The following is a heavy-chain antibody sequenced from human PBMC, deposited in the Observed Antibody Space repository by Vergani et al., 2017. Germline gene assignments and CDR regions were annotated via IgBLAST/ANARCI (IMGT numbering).Heavy chain of an antibody. CDR3: TRRTPNSGGWSGFYYYGMDV. CDR2: IYYSGST. Sequence: QVQLQESGPGLVKPSETLSLTCTVSNDSVSTTFYYCGGIRQTPRKGLEWIGSIYYSGSTYYNPSLESRVTMSVDTSKSKFSLKLSSVTAADTAVYYCTRRTPNSGGWSGFYYYGMDVWGEGSTVTVSS. CDR1: NDSVSTTFYY. V-gene: IGHV4-39*01. J-gene: IGHJ6*04. D-gene: IGHD6-19*01.